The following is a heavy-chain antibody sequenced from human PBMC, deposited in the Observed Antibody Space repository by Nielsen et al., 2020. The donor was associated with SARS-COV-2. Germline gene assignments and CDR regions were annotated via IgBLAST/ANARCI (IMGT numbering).Heavy chain of an antibody. CDR3: ARRTRFGVHWYFDL. CDR1: GFTFSSYW. V-gene: IGHV3-7*01. D-gene: IGHD3-10*01. Sequence: GESLKISCAASGFTFSSYWMSWVRQAPGKGLEWVANIKQDGSEKYYVDSVKGRFTISRDNAKNSLYLQMNSLRAEDTAVYYCARRTRFGVHWYFDLWGRGTLVTVSS. J-gene: IGHJ2*01. CDR2: IKQDGSEK.